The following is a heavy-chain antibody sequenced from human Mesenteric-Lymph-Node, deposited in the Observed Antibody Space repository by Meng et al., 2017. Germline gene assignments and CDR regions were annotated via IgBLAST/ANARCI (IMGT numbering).Heavy chain of an antibody. CDR2: IYYSGST. Sequence: VRLQEPGPGLEKPSAPLTLTFAVSGYSISSSNWWGWIRQHPGKGLEWIGYIYYSGSTYYNPSLKSRVTMSVDTSKNQFSLKLSSVTAADTAVYYCASFDHIPRRNYFDYWGQGTLVTVSS. CDR3: ASFDHIPRRNYFDY. J-gene: IGHJ4*02. V-gene: IGHV4-28*01. D-gene: IGHD2-21*01. CDR1: GYSISSSNW.